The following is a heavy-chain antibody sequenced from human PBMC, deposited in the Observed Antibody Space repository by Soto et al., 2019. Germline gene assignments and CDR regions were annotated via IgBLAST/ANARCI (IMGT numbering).Heavy chain of an antibody. Sequence: SETLSLTCAVYGGSFSGYYWSWIRQHPGKGLEWIGEINHSGSTNYNPSLKSRVTISVDTSKNQFSLKLSSVTAADTAVYYCARVPGYSSSWYPKYFQHWGQGTLVTVSS. CDR1: GGSFSGYY. CDR3: ARVPGYSSSWYPKYFQH. V-gene: IGHV4-34*01. J-gene: IGHJ1*01. D-gene: IGHD6-13*01. CDR2: INHSGST.